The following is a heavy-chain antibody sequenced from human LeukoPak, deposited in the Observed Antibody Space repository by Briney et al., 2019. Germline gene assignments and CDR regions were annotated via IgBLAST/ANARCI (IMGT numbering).Heavy chain of an antibody. V-gene: IGHV3-74*01. CDR2: INTNGNSA. J-gene: IGHJ4*02. Sequence: QPGGSLRLSCAGSGFTFSSYWMNWVRQVPGKGLVWVAHINTNGNSASYADSVKGRFTISRDNAKSTLYLQMSSLRAEDTAVYYCARDNAYTFDYWGQGTLVTVSS. CDR3: ARDNAYTFDY. D-gene: IGHD5-24*01. CDR1: GFTFSSYW.